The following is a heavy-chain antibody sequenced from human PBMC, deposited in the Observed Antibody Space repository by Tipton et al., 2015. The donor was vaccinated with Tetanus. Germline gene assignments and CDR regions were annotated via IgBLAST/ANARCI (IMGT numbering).Heavy chain of an antibody. J-gene: IGHJ4*02. V-gene: IGHV3-23*01. CDR1: GFTFSHFA. CDR2: LSHDGGNI. CDR3: EAQRTSEDF. Sequence: SLRLSCVASGFTFSHFAVSWVRRAPGRGLEWVSSLSHDGGNIYYADFARGRFTISRDNSKNTLFLQMDDLRAEDTAIYYCEAQRTSEDFWGRGTLVTASS. D-gene: IGHD1-14*01.